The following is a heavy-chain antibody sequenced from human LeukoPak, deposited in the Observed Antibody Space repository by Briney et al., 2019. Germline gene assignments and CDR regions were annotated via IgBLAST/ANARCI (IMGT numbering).Heavy chain of an antibody. CDR3: ARESYDSSGYHFDY. CDR1: GFTFKRYD. J-gene: IGHJ4*02. Sequence: GSSLRLSCAASGFTFKRYDMHGVRQSPGKGREGVADIAYDGSDKYYADSVKGRFTISRDNSKNTLYLQMNSLRAEDTAVYYCARESYDSSGYHFDYWGQGTLVTVSS. D-gene: IGHD3-22*01. V-gene: IGHV3-30-3*01. CDR2: IAYDGSDK.